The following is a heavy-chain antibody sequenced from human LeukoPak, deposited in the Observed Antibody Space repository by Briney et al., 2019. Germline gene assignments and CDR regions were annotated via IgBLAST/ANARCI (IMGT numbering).Heavy chain of an antibody. Sequence: GGSLRLSCAASGFTFSSNYMSWVRQAPGKGLEWVSGIYNWGSTYYADSVKCMFTISRDNSKTTLYLQMNSLRAEDTAVYSCARDPSYGSGSPYYFDYWGQGTLVTVSS. V-gene: IGHV3-66*01. CDR2: IYNWGST. CDR1: GFTFSSNY. D-gene: IGHD3-10*01. J-gene: IGHJ4*02. CDR3: ARDPSYGSGSPYYFDY.